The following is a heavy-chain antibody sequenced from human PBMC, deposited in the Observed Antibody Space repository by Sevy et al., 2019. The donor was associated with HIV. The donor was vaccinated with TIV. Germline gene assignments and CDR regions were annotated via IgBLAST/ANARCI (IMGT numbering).Heavy chain of an antibody. CDR1: GFTFSSYA. D-gene: IGHD3-10*01. J-gene: IGHJ3*02. V-gene: IGHV3-23*01. Sequence: GGSLRLSCAASGFTFSSYAMSWVRQAPGKGQEWVSAMSGSGGSTYYADSVKGRFTISRDKSKNTLYLQMNSLRAEDTAVYYCAKDTSGSGSYYSFDAFDIWGQGTMVTVSS. CDR2: MSGSGGST. CDR3: AKDTSGSGSYYSFDAFDI.